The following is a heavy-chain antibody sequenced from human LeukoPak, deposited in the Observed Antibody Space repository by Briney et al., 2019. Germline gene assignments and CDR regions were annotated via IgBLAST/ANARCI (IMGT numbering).Heavy chain of an antibody. V-gene: IGHV1-2*02. CDR3: ARDRRDYDILTGYSISYYFDY. D-gene: IGHD3-9*01. J-gene: IGHJ4*02. CDR2: INPNSGGT. CDR1: GYTFTGYY. Sequence: GASVKVSCKASGYTFTGYYMHWVRQAPGQGLEWMGWINPNSGGTNYAQKFQGRVTMTRDTSTSTVYMELSSLRSEDTAVYYCARDRRDYDILTGYSISYYFDYWGQGTLVTVSS.